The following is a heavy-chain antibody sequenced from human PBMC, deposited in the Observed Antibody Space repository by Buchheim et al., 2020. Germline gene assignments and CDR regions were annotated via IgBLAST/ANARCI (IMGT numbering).Heavy chain of an antibody. CDR2: ISGSGNST. CDR1: RFTFSSYA. Sequence: EVQLLESGGGLVQPGGSLRLSCAASRFTFSSYAMTWVRQAPGKGLEWVSTISGSGNSTYYTDSVKGRFTISRDNSQNTLYLQMNSLRAEDTAVYYCAKGVGATSSYGMDVWGQGTT. CDR3: AKGVGATSSYGMDV. D-gene: IGHD1-26*01. V-gene: IGHV3-23*01. J-gene: IGHJ6*02.